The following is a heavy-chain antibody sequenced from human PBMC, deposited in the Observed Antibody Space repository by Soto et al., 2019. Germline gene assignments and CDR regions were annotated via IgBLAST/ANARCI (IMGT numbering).Heavy chain of an antibody. J-gene: IGHJ4*02. CDR3: ARLIEWGHYFDY. V-gene: IGHV4-39*01. CDR2: IYYSGST. D-gene: IGHD2-21*01. CDR1: GGSISSSSYY. Sequence: SETLSLTCTVSGGSISSSSYYWGWIRQPPGKGLEWIGSIYYSGSTYYNPSLKSRVTISVDTSKNQFSLKLSSVTAADTAVYYCARLIEWGHYFDYWGQGTLVTVSS.